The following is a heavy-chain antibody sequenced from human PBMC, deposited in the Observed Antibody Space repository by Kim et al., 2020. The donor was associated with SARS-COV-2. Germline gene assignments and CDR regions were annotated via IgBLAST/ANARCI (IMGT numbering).Heavy chain of an antibody. Sequence: GGSLRLSCAASGFSFSPYSTNWVRQAPGKGLEWVSYITGSSSPIHYADSVKGRFIISRDNTKNSLYLQMNSLRDEDTAVYYCARSVGHLDYWGQGTLVTV. CDR2: ITGSSSPI. CDR1: GFSFSPYS. D-gene: IGHD3-3*01. CDR3: ARSVGHLDY. V-gene: IGHV3-48*02. J-gene: IGHJ4*02.